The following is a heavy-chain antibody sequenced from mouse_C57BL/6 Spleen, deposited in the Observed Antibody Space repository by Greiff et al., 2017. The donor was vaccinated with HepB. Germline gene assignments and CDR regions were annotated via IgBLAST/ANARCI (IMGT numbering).Heavy chain of an antibody. Sequence: QVQLQQSGTELVKPGASVKLSCKASGYTFTSYWMHWVKQRPGQGLEWIGNINPSNGGTNYNEKFKSKATLTVDKSSSTAYMQLSSLTSEDSVVYYWARGAAQATFAYWGQGTLVTVSA. CDR1: GYTFTSYW. V-gene: IGHV1-53*01. D-gene: IGHD3-2*02. CDR3: ARGAAQATFAY. J-gene: IGHJ3*01. CDR2: INPSNGGT.